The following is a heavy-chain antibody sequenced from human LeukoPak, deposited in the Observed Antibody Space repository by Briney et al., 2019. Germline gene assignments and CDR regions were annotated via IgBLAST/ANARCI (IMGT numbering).Heavy chain of an antibody. CDR3: ARKRYSGSYSDAFDI. Sequence: GGSLRLSCAASGFTFSSYWMSWVRQAPGKGLEWVANIKQDGSEKYYVDSVKGRFTISRDNAKNSLYLQMNSLRAEDTAVYYCARKRYSGSYSDAFDIWGQGTMVTVSS. J-gene: IGHJ3*02. V-gene: IGHV3-7*01. D-gene: IGHD1-26*01. CDR1: GFTFSSYW. CDR2: IKQDGSEK.